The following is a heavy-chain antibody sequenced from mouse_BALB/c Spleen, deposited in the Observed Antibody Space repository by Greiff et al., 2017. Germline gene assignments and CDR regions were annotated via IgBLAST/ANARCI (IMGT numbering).Heavy chain of an antibody. CDR2: ISSGSSII. CDR3: ARKRAYYGNYDAMDY. D-gene: IGHD2-10*01. V-gene: IGHV5-17*02. CDR1: GFTFSSFG. J-gene: IGHJ4*01. Sequence: EVKLMESGGGLVQPGGSRKLSCAASGFTFSSFGMHWVRQAPEKGLEWVAYISSGSSIIYYADTVKGRFTISRDNPKNTLFLQMTSLRSEDTAMYYCARKRAYYGNYDAMDYWGQGTSVTVSS.